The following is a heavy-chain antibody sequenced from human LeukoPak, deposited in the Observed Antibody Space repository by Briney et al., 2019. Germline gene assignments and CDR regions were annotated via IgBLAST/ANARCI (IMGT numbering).Heavy chain of an antibody. D-gene: IGHD6-6*01. V-gene: IGHV3-30*02. CDR2: IRYDGSNK. J-gene: IGHJ6*03. CDR3: AKTAGSSYLMDV. Sequence: GGSLRLSCAASGFTFSSYGMHWVRQAPGKGLEWVAFIRYDGSNKYYADSVKGRFTISRDNSKTTLYLQMNSLRDEDTAVYYCAKTAGSSYLMDVWGKGTTVTASS. CDR1: GFTFSSYG.